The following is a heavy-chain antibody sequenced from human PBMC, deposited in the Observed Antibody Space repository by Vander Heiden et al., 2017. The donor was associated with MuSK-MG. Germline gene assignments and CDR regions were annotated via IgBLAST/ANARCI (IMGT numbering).Heavy chain of an antibody. CDR3: ARAKMATIAMGRGFDF. V-gene: IGHV4-4*07. CDR2: IYRSGST. CDR1: GGSISNYY. J-gene: IGHJ3*01. D-gene: IGHD6-19*01. Sequence: QVQLQESGPGLVKPSETLSLTCTVSGGSISNYYWSWIRQPAGKGLEWIGRIYRSGSTNYNSSRKSRVTMSVDTSRNQFSLQLSSMTAADTAVYYCARAKMATIAMGRGFDFWGQGTMVTVS.